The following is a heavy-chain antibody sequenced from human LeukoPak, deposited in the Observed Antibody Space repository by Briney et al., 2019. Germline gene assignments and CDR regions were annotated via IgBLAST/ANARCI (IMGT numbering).Heavy chain of an antibody. CDR2: IIPIFGTA. Sequence: ASVKVSCKASGGTFSSYAISWVRQAPGQGLEWMGGIIPIFGTANYAQKFQGRVTITADESTSTAYMELSSLRSEDTAVYYCARVLYCSSTSCYGYRRVFDPWGQGTLVTVSS. J-gene: IGHJ5*02. CDR3: ARVLYCSSTSCYGYRRVFDP. D-gene: IGHD2-2*01. V-gene: IGHV1-69*13. CDR1: GGTFSSYA.